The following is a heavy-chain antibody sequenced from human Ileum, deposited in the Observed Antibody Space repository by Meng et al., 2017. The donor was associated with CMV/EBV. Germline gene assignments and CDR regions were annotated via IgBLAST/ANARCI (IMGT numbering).Heavy chain of an antibody. D-gene: IGHD3-3*01. CDR3: AREGYDFGSGYYPE. V-gene: IGHV3-53*01. CDR1: GFTVSSNY. J-gene: IGHJ4*02. Sequence: GESLKISCASSGFTVSSNYMSWVRQAPGKGLEWVSVIYSGGSTYYADSVKGRFTISRDNSKNTLYLQMNSLRAEDTAVYYYAREGYDFGSGYYPEWGQGTLVTVSS. CDR2: IYSGGST.